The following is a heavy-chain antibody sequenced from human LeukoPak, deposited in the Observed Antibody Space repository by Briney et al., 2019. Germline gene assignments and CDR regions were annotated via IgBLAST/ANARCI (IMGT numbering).Heavy chain of an antibody. D-gene: IGHD3-16*01. J-gene: IGHJ6*02. Sequence: GGSLRLSCAASGFTFSNYEMNWVRQAPGEGLEWDSYISSSGSTTYFADSVKGRFTISRDNAKNSLYLQMNSRRAEDTAVYYCARDRYYYYVMDVWGQGTTVTVSS. CDR1: GFTFSNYE. CDR3: ARDRYYYYVMDV. CDR2: ISSSGSTT. V-gene: IGHV3-48*03.